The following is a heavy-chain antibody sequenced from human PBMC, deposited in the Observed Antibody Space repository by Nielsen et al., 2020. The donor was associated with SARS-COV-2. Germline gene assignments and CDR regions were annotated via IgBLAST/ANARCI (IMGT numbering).Heavy chain of an antibody. V-gene: IGHV3-64D*09. D-gene: IGHD1-26*01. J-gene: IGHJ4*02. CDR2: ISSNGGST. Sequence: GGSLRLSCSASGFTFSSYAMHWVRQAPGKGLEYVSAISSNGGSTYYADSVKGRFTISRDNSKNTLYLQMSSLRAEDTAVYYCVKGERISGSYYDDRSGFDYWGQGTLVTVSS. CDR1: GFTFSSYA. CDR3: VKGERISGSYYDDRSGFDY.